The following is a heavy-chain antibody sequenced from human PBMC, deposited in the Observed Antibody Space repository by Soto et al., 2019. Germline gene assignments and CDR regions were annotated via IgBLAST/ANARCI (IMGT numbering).Heavy chain of an antibody. J-gene: IGHJ4*02. CDR3: VRESTPPFFDS. CDR1: GFTLNNYG. Sequence: GGSLRLSCVGSGFTLNNYGVHWVRQAPGKGLEWVAVIWYDGLRQSYADSVRGRFTISRDSSTNTTYLQMSSLRAEDTANYFCVRESTPPFFDSWGQGTPVTVSS. D-gene: IGHD2-15*01. CDR2: IWYDGLRQ. V-gene: IGHV3-33*01.